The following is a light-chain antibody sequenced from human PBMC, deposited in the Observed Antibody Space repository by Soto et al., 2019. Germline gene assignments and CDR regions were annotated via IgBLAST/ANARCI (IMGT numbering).Light chain of an antibody. CDR2: EVS. CDR1: SSDVGAYKF. Sequence: QSVLTQPASVSGSPGQSITIFCSGTSSDVGAYKFVSWYRHHPGKAPQVMIYEVSNRPSGVSNRFSGSKSGNTASLTISGLQPEDEGDYYCSSYTSTSTPWVFGGRTKVTVL. V-gene: IGLV2-14*01. J-gene: IGLJ3*02. CDR3: SSYTSTSTPWV.